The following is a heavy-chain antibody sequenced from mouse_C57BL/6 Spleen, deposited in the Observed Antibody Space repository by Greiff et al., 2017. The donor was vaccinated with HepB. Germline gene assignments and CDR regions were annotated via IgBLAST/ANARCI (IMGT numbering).Heavy chain of an antibody. CDR1: GFTFSDYY. CDR3: ARQGDDHEGFAY. J-gene: IGHJ3*01. CDR2: ISNGGGST. V-gene: IGHV5-12*01. Sequence: EVKLEESGGGLVQPGGSLKLSCAASGFTFSDYYMYWVRQTPEKRLEWVAYISNGGGSTYYPDTVKGRFTISRDNAKNTLYLQMSGLKYEDTAMYEGARQGDDHEGFAYWGQGTLVTVAA.